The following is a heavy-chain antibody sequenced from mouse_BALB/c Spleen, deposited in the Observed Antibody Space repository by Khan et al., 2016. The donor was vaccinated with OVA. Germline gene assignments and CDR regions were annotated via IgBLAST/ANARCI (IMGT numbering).Heavy chain of an antibody. J-gene: IGHJ2*01. V-gene: IGHV5-17*02. CDR1: GFPFSGFG. CDR2: ISSGSNTI. Sequence: RGEEGGGGEKKGGSRTLSCKASGFPFSGFGMHWVRQAPEQGLEWVAYISSGSNTIYYADTVKGRFTISRDNPKNTLFLQLTSLRSEDTAMYYCARTGYYYFDYWGQGTTLTVSS. CDR3: ARTGYYYFDY. D-gene: IGHD2-3*01.